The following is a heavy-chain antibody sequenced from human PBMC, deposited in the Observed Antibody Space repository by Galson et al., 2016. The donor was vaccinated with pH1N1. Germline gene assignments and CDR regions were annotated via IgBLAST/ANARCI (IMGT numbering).Heavy chain of an antibody. V-gene: IGHV3-7*01. J-gene: IGHJ5*02. Sequence: SLRLSCADSGFTFSSYWMSWVRQAPGKGLEWVANIKQDGSEKYYVDSVKGRFTISGDNAKNSLYLQMNSLRAEDPAVYYCVRAIAAHSSSWGQGTLVTVSS. D-gene: IGHD6-6*01. CDR2: IKQDGSEK. CDR1: GFTFSSYW. CDR3: VRAIAAHSSS.